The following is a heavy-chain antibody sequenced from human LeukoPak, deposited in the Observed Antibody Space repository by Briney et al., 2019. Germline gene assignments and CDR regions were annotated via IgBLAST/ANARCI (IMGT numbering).Heavy chain of an antibody. CDR2: IYTSGTT. Sequence: SETLSLTCTVSGGSISSYYWSWIRQPAGKGLEWIGRIYTSGTTHYNPSLKSRVTMSVDTSKNQFSLKLSSVTAADTAVYYCASRDYYDSSGDYWGQGTLVTVSS. V-gene: IGHV4-4*07. CDR1: GGSISSYY. J-gene: IGHJ4*02. CDR3: ASRDYYDSSGDY. D-gene: IGHD3-22*01.